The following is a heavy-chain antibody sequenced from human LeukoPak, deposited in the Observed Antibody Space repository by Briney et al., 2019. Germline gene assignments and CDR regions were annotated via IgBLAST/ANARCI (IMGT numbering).Heavy chain of an antibody. V-gene: IGHV3-21*01. J-gene: IGHJ3*02. CDR1: GFTFSSYE. CDR3: ASENYGDYLRGFDAFDI. CDR2: ISSSSSYI. Sequence: PGGSLRLSCAASGFTFSSYEMNWVRQAPGKGLEWVSSISSSSSYIYYADSVKGRFTISRDNAKNSLYLQMNSLRAEDTAVYYCASENYGDYLRGFDAFDIWGQGTMVTVSS. D-gene: IGHD4-17*01.